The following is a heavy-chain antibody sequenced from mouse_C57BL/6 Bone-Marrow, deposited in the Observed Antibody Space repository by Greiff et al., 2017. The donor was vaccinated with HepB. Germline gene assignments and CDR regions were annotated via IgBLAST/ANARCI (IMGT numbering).Heavy chain of an antibody. J-gene: IGHJ4*01. V-gene: IGHV1-61*01. D-gene: IGHD2-10*02. CDR1: GYTFTSYW. CDR3: ARDAYGAMDY. CDR2: IYPSDSET. Sequence: QVQLKQPGAELVRPGSSVKLSCKASGYTFTSYWMDWVKQRPGQGLEWIGNIYPSDSETHYNPKFKDKATLTVDKSSSTAYMQLSSLTSDDSAVYYCARDAYGAMDYWGQGTSVTVSS.